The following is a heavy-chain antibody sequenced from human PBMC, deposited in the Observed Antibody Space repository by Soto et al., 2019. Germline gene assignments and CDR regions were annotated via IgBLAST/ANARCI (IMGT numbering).Heavy chain of an antibody. J-gene: IGHJ6*02. Sequence: SEPLSLTCTVSGGSISSYYWSWIRQPPGKGLEWIGYIYYSGSTNYNPSLKSRVTISVDTSKNQFSLKLSSVTAADTAVYYCARAVAGPFYYYYYGMDVWGQGTTVTVS. V-gene: IGHV4-59*01. D-gene: IGHD6-19*01. CDR2: IYYSGST. CDR1: GGSISSYY. CDR3: ARAVAGPFYYYYYGMDV.